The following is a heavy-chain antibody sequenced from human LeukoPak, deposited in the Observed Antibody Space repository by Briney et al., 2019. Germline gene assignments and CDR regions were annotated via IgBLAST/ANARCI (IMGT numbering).Heavy chain of an antibody. CDR3: AVSVQAAAIPAFDN. J-gene: IGHJ4*02. CDR2: ISPSNGAT. CDR1: GSMFAGHY. Sequence: ASVKVSCKASGSMFAGHYRHWMRQAPGQGLEWMGWISPSNGATKYAQNFQGRVTMTRDTSISTAYMELSDLRSGDTAVYYCAVSVQAAAIPAFDNWGQRTLVTVSS. D-gene: IGHD6-25*01. V-gene: IGHV1-2*02.